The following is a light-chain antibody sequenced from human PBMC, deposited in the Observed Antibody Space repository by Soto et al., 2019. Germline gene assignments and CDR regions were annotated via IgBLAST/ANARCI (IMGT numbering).Light chain of an antibody. CDR1: QSVSSN. CDR2: GAS. V-gene: IGKV3-15*01. J-gene: IGKJ1*01. CDR3: QQYNDWWT. Sequence: EIVMTQSPATLSVSLGERATLSCRASQSVSSNLARYQQKPGQAPRLLIYGASTRASGIPARFSGSGSGIEFTLTISSLQSEDFAVYYCQQYNDWWTFGQGTKVEIK.